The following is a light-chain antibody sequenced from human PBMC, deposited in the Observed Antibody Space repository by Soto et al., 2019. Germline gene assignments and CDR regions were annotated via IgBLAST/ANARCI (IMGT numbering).Light chain of an antibody. Sequence: EIVLTQSPATLSLSPGERATLSCRASQSVSSYLAWYQQKPGQAPRLLIYDASNRATGIPARFSGSGSGTDFTLTISSQEHEDFAVYYWQQRSNWPLTFGGGTKVEIK. J-gene: IGKJ4*01. CDR2: DAS. CDR3: QQRSNWPLT. CDR1: QSVSSY. V-gene: IGKV3-11*01.